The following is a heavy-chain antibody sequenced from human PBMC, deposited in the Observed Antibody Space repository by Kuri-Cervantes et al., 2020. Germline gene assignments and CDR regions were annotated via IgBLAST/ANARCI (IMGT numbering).Heavy chain of an antibody. CDR3: AREGVNYDILTGYYMRSNFDY. CDR2: IIPNSGGT. Sequence: ASVKVSCKASGGTFSSYTISWVRQAPGQGLEWMGRIIPNSGGTNYAQKFQGRVTMTRDTSISTAYMELSRLRSDDTAVYYCAREGVNYDILTGYYMRSNFDYWGQGTLVTVSS. V-gene: IGHV1-2*02. J-gene: IGHJ4*02. CDR1: GGTFSSYT. D-gene: IGHD3-9*01.